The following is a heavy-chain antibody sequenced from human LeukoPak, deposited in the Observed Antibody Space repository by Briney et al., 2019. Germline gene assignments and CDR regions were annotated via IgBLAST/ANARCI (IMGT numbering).Heavy chain of an antibody. Sequence: GGSLRLSCAASGFTFSSYAMSWVRQAPGKGLEWVSAISGSGGSTYYADSVKGRFTISRDNSKNTLYLQMNSLRAEDTAVYYCAKDPLSRGYDFWSAPGWFDPWGQGTLVTVSS. J-gene: IGHJ5*02. V-gene: IGHV3-23*01. D-gene: IGHD3-3*01. CDR3: AKDPLSRGYDFWSAPGWFDP. CDR2: ISGSGGST. CDR1: GFTFSSYA.